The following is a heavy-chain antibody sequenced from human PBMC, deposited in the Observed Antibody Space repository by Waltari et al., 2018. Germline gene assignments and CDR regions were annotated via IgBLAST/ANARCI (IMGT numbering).Heavy chain of an antibody. J-gene: IGHJ6*02. CDR1: GYTFSAYG. V-gene: IGHV1-18*01. CDR3: ARVNVFGADITPIRYYGMNV. CDR2: ISGYNGHT. D-gene: IGHD3-3*01. Sequence: QVQLVQSGAEVKKPGASVKLSCKASGYTFSAYGISWVRQAPGQGFEWMGWISGYNGHTNYEKNFQGRVTMTTDRSTSTAYVELKSLRSDDTAVYYCARVNVFGADITPIRYYGMNVWGQGTTVTVSS.